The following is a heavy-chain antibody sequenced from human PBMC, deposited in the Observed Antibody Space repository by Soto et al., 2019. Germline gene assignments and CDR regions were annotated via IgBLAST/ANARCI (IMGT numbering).Heavy chain of an antibody. CDR2: ISAYNGNT. CDR1: GYTFTSYG. Sequence: ASVKDSCKATGYTFTSYGISWVRQAPGQGLEWMGWISAYNGNTNYAQKLQVRLTMTTDTSTSTAYMDLRRVRYDDTAVYFCARGGCSGVSFYSGWFDPWVQGTLVTVSS. D-gene: IGHD2-15*01. J-gene: IGHJ5*02. V-gene: IGHV1-18*01. CDR3: ARGGCSGVSFYSGWFDP.